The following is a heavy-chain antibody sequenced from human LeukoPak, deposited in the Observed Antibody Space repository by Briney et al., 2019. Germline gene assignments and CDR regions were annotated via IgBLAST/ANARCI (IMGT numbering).Heavy chain of an antibody. CDR1: GGSFSGYY. J-gene: IGHJ6*02. V-gene: IGHV4-34*01. D-gene: IGHD3-10*01. CDR3: ARKGSRGSGSYYRKPPYYYYGMDV. CDR2: INHSGST. Sequence: SETLSLTCVVYGGSFSGYYWSWIRQPPGKGLEWIGEINHSGSTNYNPSLKSRVTISVDTSKNQFSLKLSSVTAADTAVYYCARKGSRGSGSYYRKPPYYYYGMDVWGQGTTVTVSS.